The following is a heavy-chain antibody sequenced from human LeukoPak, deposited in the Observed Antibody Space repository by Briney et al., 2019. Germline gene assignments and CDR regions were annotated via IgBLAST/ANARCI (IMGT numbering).Heavy chain of an antibody. CDR2: ISYGGSAI. D-gene: IGHD5-12*01. J-gene: IGHJ4*02. CDR1: GFTFSSYA. V-gene: IGHV3-48*01. Sequence: GGSLRLSCAASGFTFSSYAMSWVRQAPGKGLEWVAYISYGGSAIYYADSVKGRFTISRDDDKNSLYLHMNSLRAEDTAVYYCARDLGNSGYGCDYWGQGTLVTVSS. CDR3: ARDLGNSGYGCDY.